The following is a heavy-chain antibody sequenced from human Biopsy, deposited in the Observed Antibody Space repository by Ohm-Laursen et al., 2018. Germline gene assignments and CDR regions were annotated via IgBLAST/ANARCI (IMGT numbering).Heavy chain of an antibody. J-gene: IGHJ4*02. CDR3: ARRHNDGSGYHYFDY. V-gene: IGHV4-39*01. CDR1: TISITNSGDQ. CDR2: VSYWGTT. D-gene: IGHD3-22*01. Sequence: TLSLTCSVSTISITNSGDQWDWIRQAPGKGLEWIGTVSYWGTTHYNPSLTSRVTISIDRSQSQFSMRLSSVAAADTAVYYCARRHNDGSGYHYFDYWGQGIRVSVSS.